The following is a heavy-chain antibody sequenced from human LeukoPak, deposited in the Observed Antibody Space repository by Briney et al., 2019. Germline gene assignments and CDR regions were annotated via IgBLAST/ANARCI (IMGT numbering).Heavy chain of an antibody. V-gene: IGHV3-48*04. J-gene: IGHJ4*02. CDR1: GFTFSSYA. D-gene: IGHD6-13*01. CDR3: ARENYSSSRGEFDY. Sequence: PGGSLRLSCAASGFTFSSYAMNWVRQAPGKGLEWVSYISSSSSTIYYAVSVKGRFTISRDNAKNSLYLQMNSLRAEDTAVYYCARENYSSSRGEFDYWGQGTLVTVSS. CDR2: ISSSSSTI.